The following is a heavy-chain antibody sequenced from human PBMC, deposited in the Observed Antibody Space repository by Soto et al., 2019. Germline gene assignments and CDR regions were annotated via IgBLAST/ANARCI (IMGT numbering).Heavy chain of an antibody. D-gene: IGHD3-22*01. Sequence: ASVKVSSKESRLTITNSALQWVRQENGQGLEWMGWMNPNSGNTGYAQKFQGRVTMTRNTSISTAYMELSSLRSEDTAVYYCARGPSGYYPLYYYYYMHVWGKGTTVTVSS. V-gene: IGHV1-8*01. CDR2: MNPNSGNT. CDR3: ARGPSGYYPLYYYYYMHV. J-gene: IGHJ6*03. CDR1: RLTITNSA.